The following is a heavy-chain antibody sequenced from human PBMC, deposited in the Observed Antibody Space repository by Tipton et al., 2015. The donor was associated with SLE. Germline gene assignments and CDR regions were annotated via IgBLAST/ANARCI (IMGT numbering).Heavy chain of an antibody. CDR3: ARGTLRL. CDR2: ISYDGSNK. J-gene: IGHJ4*02. D-gene: IGHD1-7*01. V-gene: IGHV3-30*04. Sequence: SLRLSCAASGFTFSSYAMHWVRQAPGKGLEWVAVISYDGSNKYYADSVKGRFTISRDNSKNTLYLQMNSLRAEDTAVYYCARGTLRLWGQGTLVTVSS. CDR1: GFTFSSYA.